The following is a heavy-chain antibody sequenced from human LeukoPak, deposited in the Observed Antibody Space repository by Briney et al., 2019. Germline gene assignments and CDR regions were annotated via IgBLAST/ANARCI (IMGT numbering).Heavy chain of an antibody. Sequence: KSGGSLRLSCAASGFTFSRYSMIWVRQTPGKGLEWVSAISSDSTWIYYADSVKGRFTISRDNAKNSLYLLMNSLRAEDTAVYYCARALRTVWGYYFDYWGQGTLVTVSS. CDR1: GFTFSRYS. D-gene: IGHD4-17*01. J-gene: IGHJ4*02. CDR2: ISSDSTWI. V-gene: IGHV3-21*01. CDR3: ARALRTVWGYYFDY.